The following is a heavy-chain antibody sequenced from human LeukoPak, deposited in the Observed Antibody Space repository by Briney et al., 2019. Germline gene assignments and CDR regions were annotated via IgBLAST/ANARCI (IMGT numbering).Heavy chain of an antibody. V-gene: IGHV3-21*06. D-gene: IGHD4-4*01. J-gene: IGHJ6*02. Sequence: GGSLRLSCAASGFTFSGYSITWVRQAPGKGLQWVSYISESSSHTYYADSVKGRFTISRDNAKNSLYLQVNSLRVEDTGIYYCARDRAVKARIGGMDVWGQGTTVIVSS. CDR2: ISESSSHT. CDR3: ARDRAVKARIGGMDV. CDR1: GFTFSGYS.